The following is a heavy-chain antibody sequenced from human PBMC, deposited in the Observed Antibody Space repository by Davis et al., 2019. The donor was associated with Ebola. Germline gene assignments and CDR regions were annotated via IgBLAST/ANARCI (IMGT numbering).Heavy chain of an antibody. J-gene: IGHJ4*02. D-gene: IGHD4-17*01. CDR3: ASGTTVTTGFDN. Sequence: ASVKVSCKASGYTFTSYAMHWVRQAPGQRLEWMGWINAGNGNTKYSQKFQGRVTMTRDTSISTAYMQLSSLRSDDTAVYYCASGTTVTTGFDNWGQGTLVTVSS. V-gene: IGHV1-3*01. CDR1: GYTFTSYA. CDR2: INAGNGNT.